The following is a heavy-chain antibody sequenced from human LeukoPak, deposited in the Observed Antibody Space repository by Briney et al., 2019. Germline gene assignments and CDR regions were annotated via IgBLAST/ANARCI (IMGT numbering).Heavy chain of an antibody. CDR3: ARAGYSSGRPPSYFDY. J-gene: IGHJ4*02. V-gene: IGHV4-30-2*01. D-gene: IGHD6-19*01. Sequence: SETLSLTCAVSGGSISSGGYSWSWIRQPPGKGLEWIGYIYHSGSTYYNPSLKSRVTISVDRSKNQFSLKLSSVTAADTAVYYCARAGYSSGRPPSYFDYWGQGTLVTVSS. CDR1: GGSISSGGYS. CDR2: IYHSGST.